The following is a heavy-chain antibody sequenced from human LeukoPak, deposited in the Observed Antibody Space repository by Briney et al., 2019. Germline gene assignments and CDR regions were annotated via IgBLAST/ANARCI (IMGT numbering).Heavy chain of an antibody. D-gene: IGHD4-23*01. J-gene: IGHJ3*02. CDR1: GGSISTSNYY. CDR3: ARGRASMTVVNPHDAFDI. CDR2: IYHSGST. V-gene: IGHV4-39*07. Sequence: SETLSLTCTVSGGSISTSNYYWGWIRQPPGKGLEWIGEIYHSGSTNYNPSLKSRVTISVDKSKNQLSLKLSSVTAADTAVYYCARGRASMTVVNPHDAFDIWGQGTMVTVSS.